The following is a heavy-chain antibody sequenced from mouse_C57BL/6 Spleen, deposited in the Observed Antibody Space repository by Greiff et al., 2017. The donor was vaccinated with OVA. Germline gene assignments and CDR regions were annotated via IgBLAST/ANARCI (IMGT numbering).Heavy chain of an antibody. J-gene: IGHJ4*01. CDR3: ARYSYYGSRYYAMDY. CDR1: GFTFTDYY. CDR2: IRNKANGYTT. Sequence: DVKVEESGGGLVQPGGSLSLSCAASGFTFTDYYMSWVRQPPGKALEWLGFIRNKANGYTTEYSASVKGRFTISRDNSQSILYLQMNALRAEDSATYYCARYSYYGSRYYAMDYWGQGTSVTVSS. D-gene: IGHD1-1*01. V-gene: IGHV7-3*01.